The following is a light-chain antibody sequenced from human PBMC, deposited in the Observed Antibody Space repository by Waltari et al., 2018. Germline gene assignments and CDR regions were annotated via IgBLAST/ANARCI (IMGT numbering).Light chain of an antibody. CDR3: CSYAGSYTLGI. Sequence: QSALTQPRSVSGSPGQSVTISCTGTSSDVGGYDYVSWYQQYPGKAPKLMIYDVNKRPTGVPDRFSGSKSGNTASLTISGLQTEDEADYYCCSYAGSYTLGIFGGGTKLTVL. V-gene: IGLV2-11*01. CDR2: DVN. J-gene: IGLJ2*01. CDR1: SSDVGGYDY.